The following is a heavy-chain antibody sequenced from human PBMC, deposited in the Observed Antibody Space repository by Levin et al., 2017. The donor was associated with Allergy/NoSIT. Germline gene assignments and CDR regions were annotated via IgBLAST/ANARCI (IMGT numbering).Heavy chain of an antibody. J-gene: IGHJ3*02. Sequence: GGSLRLSCAASGFTFSSYSMNWVRQAPGKGLEWVSSISSSSSYIYYADSVKGRFTISRDNAKNSLYLQMNSLRAEDTAVYYCARAFYSGYDLTGDPWGLYAFDIWGQGTMVTVSS. D-gene: IGHD5-12*01. CDR2: ISSSSSYI. CDR1: GFTFSSYS. V-gene: IGHV3-21*01. CDR3: ARAFYSGYDLTGDPWGLYAFDI.